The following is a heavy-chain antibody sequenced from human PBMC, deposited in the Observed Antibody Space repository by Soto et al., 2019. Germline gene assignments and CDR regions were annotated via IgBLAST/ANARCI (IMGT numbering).Heavy chain of an antibody. CDR1: GYRFSSSG. Sequence: XESLRLSWKCTGYRFSSSGGGLVLQKPGKGLEWLGNVYPSDSDVRYSPAFEGQVTISADNSINTAYLQLLNLKASDTAIYYCKKGATSPFDSWAQRTRVTVPS. D-gene: IGHD3-16*01. CDR3: KKGATSPFDS. J-gene: IGHJ4*02. CDR2: VYPSDSDV. V-gene: IGHV5-51*01.